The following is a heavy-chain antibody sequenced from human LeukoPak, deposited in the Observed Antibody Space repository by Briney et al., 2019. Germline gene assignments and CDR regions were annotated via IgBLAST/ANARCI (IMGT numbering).Heavy chain of an antibody. V-gene: IGHV3-7*03. J-gene: IGHJ6*02. CDR1: GFTFSSYW. CDR3: AKELTLLDYGRGYYYYGLDV. Sequence: GGSLRLSCAASGFTFSSYWMSWVRQAPGKGLEWVANIKQDGSEKYYVDSVRGRFTISRDNAKNSLYLQMNSLRAEDTAVYYCAKELTLLDYGRGYYYYGLDVWGQGTTLTVSS. CDR2: IKQDGSEK. D-gene: IGHD4-17*01.